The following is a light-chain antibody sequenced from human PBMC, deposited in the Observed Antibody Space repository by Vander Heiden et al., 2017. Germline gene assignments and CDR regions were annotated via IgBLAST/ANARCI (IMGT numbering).Light chain of an antibody. J-gene: IGLJ3*02. CDR2: VNSDGSH. V-gene: IGLV4-69*01. Sequence: VVLTQSPSASASLGASVNLTCTLSGGHTTYAIAWHQKQSEKGPRFLMKVNSDGSHTKGDGIPDRFSGSTSGSERYLTISSLQSDDEADYYCQTWGSGIRVFGGGTKLTVL. CDR3: QTWGSGIRV. CDR1: GGHTTYA.